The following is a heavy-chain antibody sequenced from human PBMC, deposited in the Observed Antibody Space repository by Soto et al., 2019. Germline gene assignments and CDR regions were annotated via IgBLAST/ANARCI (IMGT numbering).Heavy chain of an antibody. CDR3: ARDVGYGLIDY. Sequence: QVQLVQSGAEVKKPGASVKVSCKASGYTFTSYSISWVRQAPGQGREWMGWISAYNGNTYHARKLQGRVTMTTDTSTSTAYMELRSLRSDDTAMYYCARDVGYGLIDYWGQGTLVTVSS. CDR1: GYTFTSYS. V-gene: IGHV1-18*01. D-gene: IGHD5-18*01. J-gene: IGHJ4*02. CDR2: ISAYNGNT.